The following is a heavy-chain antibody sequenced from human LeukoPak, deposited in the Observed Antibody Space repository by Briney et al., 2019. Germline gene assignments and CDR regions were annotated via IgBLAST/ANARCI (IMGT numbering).Heavy chain of an antibody. Sequence: ASVKVSCKASGYTFTSYGISWVRQAPGQGLEWMGWISAYNGNTNYAQKLQGRVTMTTDTSTSTAYMELRSLRSDDTAVYYCARDLEYYGSGWDYMDVWGKGTTVTVSS. D-gene: IGHD3-10*01. CDR2: ISAYNGNT. CDR3: ARDLEYYGSGWDYMDV. CDR1: GYTFTSYG. V-gene: IGHV1-18*01. J-gene: IGHJ6*03.